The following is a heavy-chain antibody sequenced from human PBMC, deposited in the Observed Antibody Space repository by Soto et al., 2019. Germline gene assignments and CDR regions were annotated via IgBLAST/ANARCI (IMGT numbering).Heavy chain of an antibody. CDR2: INHSGST. CDR1: GGSFSGYY. D-gene: IGHD6-19*01. CDR3: AREAVAGTSADY. J-gene: IGHJ4*02. V-gene: IGHV4-34*01. Sequence: SETLSLTCAVYGGSFSGYYWSWISQTPGKGLEWIGEINHSGSTNYNPSLKSRVTISVDTSKNQFSLKLSSVTAADTAVYYCAREAVAGTSADYWGQGTLVTVSS.